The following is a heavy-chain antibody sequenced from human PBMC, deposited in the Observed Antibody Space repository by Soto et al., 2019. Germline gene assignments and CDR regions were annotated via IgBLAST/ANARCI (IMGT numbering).Heavy chain of an antibody. CDR3: ARVHDYRYAFDI. CDR1: GGSISSGGYY. V-gene: IGHV4-31*03. D-gene: IGHD4-17*01. Sequence: PSETLSLTCTVSGGSISSGGYYWSWIRQHPGKGLEWIGYIYYSGSTYYNPSLKSRVTISVDTSKNQFSLKLSSVTAADTAVYYCARVHDYRYAFDIWGQGTMVTVSS. J-gene: IGHJ3*02. CDR2: IYYSGST.